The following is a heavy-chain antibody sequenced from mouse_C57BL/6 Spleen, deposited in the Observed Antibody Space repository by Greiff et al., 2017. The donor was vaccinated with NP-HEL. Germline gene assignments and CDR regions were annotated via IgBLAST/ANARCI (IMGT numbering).Heavy chain of an antibody. Sequence: DVKLVESGGGLVKPGGSLKLSCAASGFTFSSYAMSWVRQTPEKRLEWVATISDGGSYTYYPDNVKGRFTISRDNAKNNLYLQMSHLKSEDTAMYYCARAYYPRWFAYWGQGTLVTVSA. CDR3: ARAYYPRWFAY. CDR1: GFTFSSYA. V-gene: IGHV5-4*03. D-gene: IGHD2-10*01. CDR2: ISDGGSYT. J-gene: IGHJ3*01.